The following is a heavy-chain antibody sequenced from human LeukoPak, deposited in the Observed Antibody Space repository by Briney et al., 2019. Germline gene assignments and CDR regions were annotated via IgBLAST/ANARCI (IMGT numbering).Heavy chain of an antibody. Sequence: SETLSLTCTVSGGSISSDYWNWIRQPAAKGLEWIGHIYTSGSTNYNSSLKSRVTMSVDTSKNQFSVKLNSVIAADTAMYYCARGVYLGNGYYFDYWGQGTLVTVSS. CDR2: IYTSGST. V-gene: IGHV4-4*07. D-gene: IGHD2-8*01. CDR1: GGSISSDY. CDR3: ARGVYLGNGYYFDY. J-gene: IGHJ4*02.